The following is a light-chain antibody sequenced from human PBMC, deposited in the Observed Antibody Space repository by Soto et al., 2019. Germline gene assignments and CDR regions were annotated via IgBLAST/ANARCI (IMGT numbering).Light chain of an antibody. Sequence: QSALTQPASVSGSPGQSITISCTGTSSDIGSSNYVSWYQQHPGQAPKLMIYVVTNRPSGVSNRFSGSKSGNTASLTISGLQAEDEADYYCSSSRSSSFYVFGTGTKLTVL. CDR1: SSDIGSSNY. J-gene: IGLJ1*01. CDR2: VVT. CDR3: SSSRSSSFYV. V-gene: IGLV2-14*03.